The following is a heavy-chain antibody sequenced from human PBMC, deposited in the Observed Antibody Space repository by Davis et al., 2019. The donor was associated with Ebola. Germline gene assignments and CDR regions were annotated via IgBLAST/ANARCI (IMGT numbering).Heavy chain of an antibody. Sequence: MPSETLSLTCAVSGGSFSGYFWSWIRQPTGKGMEWLGQISQSGVTNYNPSLRRRVTISMDTSKNQFFLSLHSLTAADTAVYYCATYRHDYYYYGIDVWGQGTTVTVSS. CDR1: GGSFSGYF. CDR2: ISQSGVT. V-gene: IGHV4-34*01. D-gene: IGHD4-11*01. J-gene: IGHJ6*02. CDR3: ATYRHDYYYYGIDV.